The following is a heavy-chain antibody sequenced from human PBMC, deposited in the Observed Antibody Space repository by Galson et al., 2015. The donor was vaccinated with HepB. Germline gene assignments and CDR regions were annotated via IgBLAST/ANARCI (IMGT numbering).Heavy chain of an antibody. CDR2: ISAYNGNT. J-gene: IGHJ5*02. Sequence: SVKVSCKASGYTFTSYGISWVRQAPGQGLEWMGWISAYNGNTNYAQKLQGRVTMTTDTSTSTAYMELRSLRSDDTAVYYCARDLGYCSGGSCFNWFDPWGQGTLVTVSS. CDR1: GYTFTSYG. CDR3: ARDLGYCSGGSCFNWFDP. V-gene: IGHV1-18*04. D-gene: IGHD2-15*01.